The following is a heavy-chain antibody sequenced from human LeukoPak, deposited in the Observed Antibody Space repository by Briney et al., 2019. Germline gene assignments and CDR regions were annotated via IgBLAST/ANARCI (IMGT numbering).Heavy chain of an antibody. Sequence: GASVKVSCKASGYTFTSYDINWVRQATGQGLEWMGWMNPNSGNTGYAQKFQGRVTMTRDMSTSTVYMELSGLRSDDTAVYYCARDTVAHENFDYWGQGTLVTVSS. CDR2: MNPNSGNT. CDR3: ARDTVAHENFDY. D-gene: IGHD4-23*01. CDR1: GYTFTSYD. V-gene: IGHV1-8*01. J-gene: IGHJ4*02.